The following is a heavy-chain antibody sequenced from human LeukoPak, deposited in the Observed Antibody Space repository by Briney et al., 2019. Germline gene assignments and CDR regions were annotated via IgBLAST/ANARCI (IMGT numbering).Heavy chain of an antibody. D-gene: IGHD3-3*01. V-gene: IGHV4-34*01. J-gene: IGHJ6*03. CDR2: INHSGST. CDR1: GGSFSGYY. CDR3: ALGFWSGPYTAYYMDV. Sequence: SETLSLTCAVYGGSFSGYYWSWIRQPPGKGLEWIGEINHSGSTNYNPSLKSRVTISVDTSKNQFSLKLSSVTAADTAVYYCALGFWSGPYTAYYMDVWGKGTTVTVSS.